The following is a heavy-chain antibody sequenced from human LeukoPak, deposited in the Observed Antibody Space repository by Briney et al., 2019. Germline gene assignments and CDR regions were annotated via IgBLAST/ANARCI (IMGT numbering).Heavy chain of an antibody. Sequence: PGGSLRLSCATSGFTVSGNYMSWVRQVPGKGLEWVSVIYTGGGTAYADSVKGRFTISRDNSKNTLYLQMNSLRAEDTAVYYCARDPRGHWYFDLWGRGTLVTLSS. V-gene: IGHV3-66*01. CDR2: IYTGGGT. D-gene: IGHD3-10*01. CDR3: ARDPRGHWYFDL. J-gene: IGHJ2*01. CDR1: GFTVSGNY.